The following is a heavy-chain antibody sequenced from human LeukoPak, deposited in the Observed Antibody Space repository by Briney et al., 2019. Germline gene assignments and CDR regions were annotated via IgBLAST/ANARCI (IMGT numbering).Heavy chain of an antibody. J-gene: IGHJ3*02. CDR2: INPNSGGT. Sequence: ASVKVSCKASGYTFTGYYMHWVRQAPGQGLEWMGWINPNSGGTNYAQKFQGRVTMTRDTSISTAYMELSRLRSDDTAVYYCARASLTVLGGSHYAAFDIWGQGTMVTVSS. CDR3: ARASLTVLGGSHYAAFDI. CDR1: GYTFTGYY. V-gene: IGHV1-2*02. D-gene: IGHD1-26*01.